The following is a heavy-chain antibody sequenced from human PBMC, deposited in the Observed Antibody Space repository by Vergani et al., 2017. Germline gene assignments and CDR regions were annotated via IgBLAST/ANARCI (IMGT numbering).Heavy chain of an antibody. V-gene: IGHV3-21*01. CDR3: ARDPSNYKGYYYYYYYMDV. J-gene: IGHJ6*03. Sequence: EVQLVESGGGLVKPGGSLRLSCAASGFTFSSYSMNWVRQAPGKGLEWVSSISSSSSYIYYADSVKGRFTIARDNAKNSLYLQMNSLTAEDTAVYYCARDPSNYKGYYYYYYYMDVWGKGTTGTVSS. D-gene: IGHD4-11*01. CDR2: ISSSSSYI. CDR1: GFTFSSYS.